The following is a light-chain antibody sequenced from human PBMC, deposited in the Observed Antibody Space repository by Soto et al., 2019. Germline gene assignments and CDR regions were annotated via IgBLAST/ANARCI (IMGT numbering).Light chain of an antibody. J-gene: IGLJ2*01. Sequence: QSVLTQPASVSESPGQSITISCTGTSSDVGGYNYVSWYQQHPGKPPKLMIYDVSNRPSGVSNRFSGSKSGNTASLTISGLQAEDEADYYCTSYTGSSTVLFGRGTKLTVL. V-gene: IGLV2-14*01. CDR3: TSYTGSSTVL. CDR1: SSDVGGYNY. CDR2: DVS.